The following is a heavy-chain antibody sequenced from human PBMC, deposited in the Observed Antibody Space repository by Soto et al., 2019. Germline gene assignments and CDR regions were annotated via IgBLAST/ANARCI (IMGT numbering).Heavy chain of an antibody. Sequence: EVQLVESGGGLVQPGGSLRLSCAASGFTFSSYWMHWVRQAPGKGLVWVSRINSDGSSTSYADSVKGRFTISRDNAKNTQYLQMNSMRAEDTAVYYCVRTGLVVAAPTREDYWGQGTLVTVSS. CDR2: INSDGSST. CDR3: VRTGLVVAAPTREDY. V-gene: IGHV3-74*01. J-gene: IGHJ4*02. D-gene: IGHD2-15*01. CDR1: GFTFSSYW.